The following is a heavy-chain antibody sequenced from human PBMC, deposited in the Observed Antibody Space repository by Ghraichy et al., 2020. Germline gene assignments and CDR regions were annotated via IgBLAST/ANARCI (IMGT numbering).Heavy chain of an antibody. CDR3: ATYDYDDYGGAY. J-gene: IGHJ1*01. V-gene: IGHV3-30-3*01. Sequence: GGSLRLSCGASGISFRSHSMHWVRQGPGKGLEWVAVMSYDGYNKYYRDSVKGRFTVSRDSSRSTVYLQIDSLRSEDTAVYYCATYDYDDYGGAYWGQGTLLTVSS. CDR1: GISFRSHS. CDR2: MSYDGYNK. D-gene: IGHD4-17*01.